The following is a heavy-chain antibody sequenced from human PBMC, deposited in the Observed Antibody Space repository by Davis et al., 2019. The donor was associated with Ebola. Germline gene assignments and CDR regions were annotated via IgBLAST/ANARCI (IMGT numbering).Heavy chain of an antibody. CDR2: INSDGSTI. V-gene: IGHV3-74*01. Sequence: GESLKISCAASGFTFSTYWMHWVRQAPGEGLMWVSRINSDGSTINYADSVQGRFTISRDNAKNTLYLQMNRLRVEDTAVYYCATAGSWRFDYWGQGDLVTVSS. CDR1: GFTFSTYW. D-gene: IGHD3-10*01. J-gene: IGHJ4*02. CDR3: ATAGSWRFDY.